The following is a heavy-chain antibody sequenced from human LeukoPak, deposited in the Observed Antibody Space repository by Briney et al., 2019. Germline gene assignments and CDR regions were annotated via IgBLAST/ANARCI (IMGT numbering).Heavy chain of an antibody. CDR2: INIAGDT. CDR3: ARGVPFGEKGIDV. Sequence: GGSLRLSCAASGFTFSSYDMYWVRQSTGEGLEWVSAINIAGDTYYAASVKGRFTISRENAKNSLSLQMDSLRAGDTAVYYCARGVPFGEKGIDVWGKGTTVTVSS. V-gene: IGHV3-13*01. D-gene: IGHD3-10*01. CDR1: GFTFSSYD. J-gene: IGHJ6*04.